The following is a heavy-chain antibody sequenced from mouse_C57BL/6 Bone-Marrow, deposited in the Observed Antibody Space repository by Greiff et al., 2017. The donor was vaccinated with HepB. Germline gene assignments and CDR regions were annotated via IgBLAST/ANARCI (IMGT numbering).Heavy chain of an antibody. Sequence: LVESGPELVKPGASVKISCKASGYTFTDYYINWVKQRPGQGLEWIGWIFPGSGSTYYNEKFKGKATLTVDKSSSTAYMLLSSLTSEDSAVYFCARSRYYYGSSYDWYFDVWGTGTTVTVSS. CDR1: GYTFTDYY. V-gene: IGHV1-75*01. CDR3: ARSRYYYGSSYDWYFDV. D-gene: IGHD1-1*01. CDR2: IFPGSGST. J-gene: IGHJ1*03.